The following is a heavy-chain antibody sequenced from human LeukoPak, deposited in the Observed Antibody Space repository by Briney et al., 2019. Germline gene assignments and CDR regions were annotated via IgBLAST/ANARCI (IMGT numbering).Heavy chain of an antibody. D-gene: IGHD5-24*01. CDR3: ASLEMATISIDY. V-gene: IGHV1-69*01. CDR2: IIPIFGTG. J-gene: IGHJ4*02. CDR1: GRTFSTYA. Sequence: VASVKVSCKGSGRTFSTYAISWVRQAPGQGLEWMGGIIPIFGTGNYAQKFQGRVTITADESTSTAYMELSSLRSEDTAVYYCASLEMATISIDYWGQGTLVTVSS.